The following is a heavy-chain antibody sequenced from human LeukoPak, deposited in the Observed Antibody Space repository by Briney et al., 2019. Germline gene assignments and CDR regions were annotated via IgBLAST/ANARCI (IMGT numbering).Heavy chain of an antibody. Sequence: SETLSLTCTVSGGSISSSSYYWGWIRQPPGKGLEWIGSIYYSGSTYYNPSLKSRVTISVDTSKNQFSLKLSSVTAADTAVYYCARAGGYYYDSSGYHDYWGQGTLVTVSS. CDR2: IYYSGST. J-gene: IGHJ4*02. CDR1: GGSISSSSYY. V-gene: IGHV4-39*07. D-gene: IGHD3-22*01. CDR3: ARAGGYYYDSSGYHDY.